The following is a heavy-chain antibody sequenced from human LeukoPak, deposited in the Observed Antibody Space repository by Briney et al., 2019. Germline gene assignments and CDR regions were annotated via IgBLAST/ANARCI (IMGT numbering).Heavy chain of an antibody. CDR3: TSRDNDYSDLGYYYYYMDV. D-gene: IGHD4-17*01. V-gene: IGHV3-73*01. Sequence: GGSLRLSCAASGFTFSGSAMHWVRQASEKGLECVGRIRSKANRYATAYAASVKGRFTISRDDSKNTAYLQMNSLKTEDTAVYYCTSRDNDYSDLGYYYYYMDVWGKGTTVTVSS. CDR2: IRSKANRYAT. J-gene: IGHJ6*03. CDR1: GFTFSGSA.